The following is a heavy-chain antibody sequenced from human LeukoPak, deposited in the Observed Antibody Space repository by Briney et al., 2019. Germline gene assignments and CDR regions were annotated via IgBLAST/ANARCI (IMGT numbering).Heavy chain of an antibody. CDR1: GGCLSGYY. CDR2: IYYSGST. V-gene: IGHV4-59*01. CDR3: ARGIPIDY. Sequence: LETLSLTCTVSGGCLSGYYWSWIRQPPGKGLESSGYIYYSGSTNYNPSLTRRVTKSVDPPKNQFSVKLSSVTAADTAVYYYARGIPIDYWGQGTLVTVSS. J-gene: IGHJ4*02.